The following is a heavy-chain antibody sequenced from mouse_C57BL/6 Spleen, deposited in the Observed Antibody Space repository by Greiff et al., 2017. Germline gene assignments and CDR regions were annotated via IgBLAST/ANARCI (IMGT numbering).Heavy chain of an antibody. CDR1: GYTFTSYW. Sequence: QVQLQQPGAELVKPGASVKLSCKASGYTFTSYWMHWVKQRPGQGLEWIGMIHPNSGSTNYNEKFKSKATLTADKSSSTAYMQLSSLTSEDSAVYCCASADGCGYPAWFDYWGQGTLVTVSA. CDR2: IHPNSGST. J-gene: IGHJ3*01. D-gene: IGHD1-2*01. V-gene: IGHV1-64*01. CDR3: ASADGCGYPAWFDY.